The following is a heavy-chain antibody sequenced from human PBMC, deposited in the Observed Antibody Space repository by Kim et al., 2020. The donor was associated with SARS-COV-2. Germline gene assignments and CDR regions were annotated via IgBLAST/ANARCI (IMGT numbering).Heavy chain of an antibody. J-gene: IGHJ5*02. Sequence: SVKVSCKASGGTFSSYAISWVRQAPGQGLEWMGRIIPILGIANYAQKFQGRVTITADKSTSTAYMELSSLRSEDMAVYYCARGAAAGYNWFDPWGQGTL. D-gene: IGHD6-13*01. V-gene: IGHV1-69*04. CDR3: ARGAAAGYNWFDP. CDR2: IIPILGIA. CDR1: GGTFSSYA.